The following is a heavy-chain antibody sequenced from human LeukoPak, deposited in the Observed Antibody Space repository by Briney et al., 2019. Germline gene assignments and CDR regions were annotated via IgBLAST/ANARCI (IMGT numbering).Heavy chain of an antibody. CDR1: GFTFSSYA. Sequence: PGGSLRLSCAASGFTFSSYAMSWVRQAPGKGLEWVSAISGSGGSTYYADPVKGRFTISRDNSKNTLYLQMNSLRAEDTAVYYCAKEYYYDSSGLNAFDIWGQGTMVTVSS. V-gene: IGHV3-23*01. CDR2: ISGSGGST. CDR3: AKEYYYDSSGLNAFDI. J-gene: IGHJ3*02. D-gene: IGHD3-22*01.